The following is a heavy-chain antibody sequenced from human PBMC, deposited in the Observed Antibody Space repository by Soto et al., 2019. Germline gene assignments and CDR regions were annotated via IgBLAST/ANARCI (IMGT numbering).Heavy chain of an antibody. CDR1: GGSISSGGYS. Sequence: QPQLQESGSGLVKPSQTLSLTCAVSGGSISSGGYSWSWIRQPPGKGLEWIGYTYHSGSTYYNPSLKSRVTISVDRSKNQFSLKLSSVTAADTAVYYCARAHYGDYGYGMDVWGQGTTVTVSS. CDR3: ARAHYGDYGYGMDV. D-gene: IGHD4-17*01. J-gene: IGHJ6*02. V-gene: IGHV4-30-2*01. CDR2: TYHSGST.